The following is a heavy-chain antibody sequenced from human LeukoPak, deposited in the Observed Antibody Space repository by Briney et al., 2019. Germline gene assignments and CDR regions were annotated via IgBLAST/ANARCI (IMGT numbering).Heavy chain of an antibody. CDR3: ARSLPGFDY. CDR2: IKEDGSEK. J-gene: IGHJ4*02. Sequence: GGSLRLSCAASGLTFSSYWMSWVRQAPGKGLEWVAKIKEDGSEKHYVDSVKGRFTISRDNAKNSLYLQMNSLRAEDTAMYYCARSLPGFDYWGQGTLVTVSS. V-gene: IGHV3-7*03. D-gene: IGHD3-16*01. CDR1: GLTFSSYW.